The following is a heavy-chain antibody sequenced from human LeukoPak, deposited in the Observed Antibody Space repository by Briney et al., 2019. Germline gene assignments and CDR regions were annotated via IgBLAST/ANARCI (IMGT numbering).Heavy chain of an antibody. CDR1: GFXFSSXA. D-gene: IGHD2/OR15-2a*01. J-gene: IGHJ4*02. V-gene: IGHV3-74*01. CDR2: INSDGSWT. CDR3: VSFYETY. Sequence: SLRLSCAASGFXFSSXAMSXVXQAPGKGLVWVSHINSDGSWTSYADSVKGRFTISKDNAKNTVYLQMNSLRAEDTAVYYCVSFYETYWGRGTLVTVSS.